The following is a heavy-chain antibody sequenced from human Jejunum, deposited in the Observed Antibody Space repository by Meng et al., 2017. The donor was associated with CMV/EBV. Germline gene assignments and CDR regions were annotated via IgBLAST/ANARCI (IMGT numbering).Heavy chain of an antibody. CDR1: FTSYE. Sequence: FTSYEFNWVRQAPGKGLEWVSYIATGDRFGARTTYYADSVKGRFTISRDNSKNTVSLQMNNLTAGDTALYYCVKNSFGVIVSPDSWGPGTMVTVSS. V-gene: IGHV3-48*03. D-gene: IGHD3-3*01. J-gene: IGHJ4*02. CDR2: TGDRFGARTT. CDR3: VKNSFGVIVSPDS.